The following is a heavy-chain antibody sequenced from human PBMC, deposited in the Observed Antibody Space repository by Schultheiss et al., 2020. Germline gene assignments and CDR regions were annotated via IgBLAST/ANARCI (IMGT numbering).Heavy chain of an antibody. J-gene: IGHJ6*02. CDR1: GFTFSSYG. Sequence: GGSLRLSCAASGFTFSSYGMHWVRQAPGKGLEWVAVISYDGSNKYYADSVKGRFTISRDNSKNTLYLQMNSLRPEDTAVYYCARDSYGMDVWGQGTTVTVSS. V-gene: IGHV3-30*03. CDR3: ARDSYGMDV. CDR2: ISYDGSNK.